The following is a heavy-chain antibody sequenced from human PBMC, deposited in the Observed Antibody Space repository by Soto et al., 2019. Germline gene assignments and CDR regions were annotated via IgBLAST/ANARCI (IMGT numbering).Heavy chain of an antibody. V-gene: IGHV3-13*01. CDR1: GFTFSSYD. D-gene: IGHD2-15*01. CDR3: AREECSGGSCYFDY. Sequence: EVQLVESGGGLVQPGGSLRLSCAASGFTFSSYDMHWVRQATGKGLEWVSAIGTAGDTYYPGSVKGRFTISRENAKNSLYLQMNSLRAGDTAVYYCAREECSGGSCYFDYWGQGTLVTVSS. CDR2: IGTAGDT. J-gene: IGHJ4*02.